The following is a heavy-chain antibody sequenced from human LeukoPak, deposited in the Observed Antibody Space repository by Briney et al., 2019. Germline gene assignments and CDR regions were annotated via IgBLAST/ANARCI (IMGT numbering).Heavy chain of an antibody. V-gene: IGHV3-23*01. Sequence: GGSLRLSCAASGFTFDNYRVSWVRQAPGKGLEWVSTVNADGGNTYYADSVKGRFTISRDNSKSTPILQMNSLRVEDTALYYCTKRVKYGGTWDHFADWGQGTLVTVSS. D-gene: IGHD1-26*01. CDR3: TKRVKYGGTWDHFAD. J-gene: IGHJ4*02. CDR2: VNADGGNT. CDR1: GFTFDNYR.